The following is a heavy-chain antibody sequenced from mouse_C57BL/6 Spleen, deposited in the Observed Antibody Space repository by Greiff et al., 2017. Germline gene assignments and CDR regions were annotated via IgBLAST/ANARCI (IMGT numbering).Heavy chain of an antibody. CDR3: ARHWGDYDGFDY. J-gene: IGHJ2*01. V-gene: IGHV5-6*01. D-gene: IGHD2-4*01. CDR1: GFTFSSYG. Sequence: EVQRVESGGDLVKPGGSLKLSCAASGFTFSSYGMSWVRPTPDKRLEWVATISSGGSYTYYPDSVKGRFTISRDNAKNTLYLQMSSLKSEDTAMYYCARHWGDYDGFDYWGQGTTLTVSS. CDR2: ISSGGSYT.